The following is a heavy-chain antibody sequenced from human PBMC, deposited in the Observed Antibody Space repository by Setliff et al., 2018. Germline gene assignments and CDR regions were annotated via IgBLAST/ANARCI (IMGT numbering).Heavy chain of an antibody. CDR1: GGSFRGYY. V-gene: IGHV4-34*12. J-gene: IGHJ4*02. CDR3: ARESRYYYDNLGTLDY. D-gene: IGHD3-22*01. CDR2: IIDSGST. Sequence: SETLSLTCAVYGGSFRGYYWSWIRQPPGKRLEWIGEIIDSGSTYYNPSLKSRVSISVDTSKNQFSLKLSSVTAADTAVYYCARESRYYYDNLGTLDYWGQGTLVTVSS.